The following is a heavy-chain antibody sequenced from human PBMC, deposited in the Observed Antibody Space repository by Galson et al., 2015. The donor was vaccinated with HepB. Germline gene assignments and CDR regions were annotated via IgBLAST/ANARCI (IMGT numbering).Heavy chain of an antibody. CDR2: IYHSGNT. Sequence: TLSLTCAVSGGSIGSGGYSWSWIRQPPGKALEWIGYIYHSGNTHYNPSLKSRVTISGDTSKNQFSLKLSSVTAADTAVYYCARHESESKTYAADNWGQGTLVTVSS. V-gene: IGHV4-30-2*03. CDR3: ARHESESKTYAADN. J-gene: IGHJ4*02. D-gene: IGHD2-2*01. CDR1: GGSIGSGGYS.